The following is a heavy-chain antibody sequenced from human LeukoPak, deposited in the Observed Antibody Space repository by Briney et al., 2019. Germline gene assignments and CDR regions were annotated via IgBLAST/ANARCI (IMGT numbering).Heavy chain of an antibody. CDR2: INHSGST. CDR3: ARGAAAYGSGSYYNRAFDY. J-gene: IGHJ4*02. D-gene: IGHD3-10*01. Sequence: KPSETLSLTCAVYGGSFSGYYWSWIRQPPGKGLEWIGEINHSGSTNYNPSLKSRVTISVDTSKNQFSLKLSSVTAADTAVYYCARGAAAYGSGSYYNRAFDYWGQGTLVTVSS. CDR1: GGSFSGYY. V-gene: IGHV4-34*01.